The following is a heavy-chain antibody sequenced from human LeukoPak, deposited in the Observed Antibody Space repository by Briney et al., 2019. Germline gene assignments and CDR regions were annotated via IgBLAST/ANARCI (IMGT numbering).Heavy chain of an antibody. V-gene: IGHV4-59*11. CDR1: GGSISSHY. Sequence: SETLSLTCTVSGGSISSHYWSWIRQPPGKGLEWIGYIYYSGSTNYNPPLKSRVTISVDTSKNQFSLKLSSVTAADTAVYYCARDRGGNMGFDPWGQGTLVTVSS. CDR2: IYYSGST. CDR3: ARDRGGNMGFDP. J-gene: IGHJ5*02. D-gene: IGHD2/OR15-2a*01.